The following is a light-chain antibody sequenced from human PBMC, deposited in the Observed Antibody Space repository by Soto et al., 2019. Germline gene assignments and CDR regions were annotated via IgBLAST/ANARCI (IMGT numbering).Light chain of an antibody. J-gene: IGKJ5*01. CDR2: GAS. CDR1: QRVSRN. CDR3: QQRSNWPSIT. Sequence: EIVLTQSPATLSVSPGERAARSCMGSQRVSRNLAWYQQKPGQAPRLLIYGASNRATGIPARFSGSGSGTDFTLTISSLEPEDSAVYYCQQRSNWPSITFGQGTRLEI. V-gene: IGKV3-11*01.